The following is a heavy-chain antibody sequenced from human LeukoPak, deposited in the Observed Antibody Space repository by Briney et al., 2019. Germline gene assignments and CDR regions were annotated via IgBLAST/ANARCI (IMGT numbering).Heavy chain of an antibody. CDR1: GFTVSSNY. J-gene: IGHJ6*02. CDR3: ASPLGRDYYYYYGMDV. D-gene: IGHD1-14*01. Sequence: GGSLRLSCAASGFTVSSNYMSWVRQAPGKGLEWVSVIYSGGSTNYADSVKGRFTISRDNSKNTLYLQMNGLRAEDTAVYYCASPLGRDYYYYYGMDVWGQGTTVTVSS. V-gene: IGHV3-66*01. CDR2: IYSGGST.